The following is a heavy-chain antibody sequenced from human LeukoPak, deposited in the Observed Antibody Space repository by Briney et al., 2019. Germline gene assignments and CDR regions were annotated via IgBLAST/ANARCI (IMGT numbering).Heavy chain of an antibody. Sequence: GGSLRLSCAASGFTFSSYGVHWVRQAPGKGLEWVAYIQYDGSNQQYADSVKGRFIISRDRSKNIPYLQMNSLRAEDTAVYYCARRRYGAPSGDYVFDPWGQGTLVTVSS. CDR3: ARRRYGAPSGDYVFDP. CDR1: GFTFSSYG. D-gene: IGHD4-17*01. V-gene: IGHV3-33*05. J-gene: IGHJ5*02. CDR2: IQYDGSNQ.